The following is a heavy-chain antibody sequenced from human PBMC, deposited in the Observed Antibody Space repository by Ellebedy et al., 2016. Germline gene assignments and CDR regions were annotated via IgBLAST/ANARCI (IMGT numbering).Heavy chain of an antibody. D-gene: IGHD5-24*01. CDR2: IWYDGNNK. CDR3: ARGAEMATTVAY. V-gene: IGHV3-33*08. CDR1: GFTFSSYS. Sequence: GESLKISXAASGFTFSSYSMHWVRQAPGKGLEWVAIIWYDGNNKYYAESVRGRFTISRDNSKNTLYLQMNSLRAEDTAVYYCARGAEMATTVAYWGQGTLVTVSS. J-gene: IGHJ4*02.